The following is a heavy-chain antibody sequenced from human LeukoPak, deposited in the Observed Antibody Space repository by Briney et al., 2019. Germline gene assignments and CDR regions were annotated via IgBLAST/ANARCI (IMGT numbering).Heavy chain of an antibody. CDR3: ARTYSNYADFDY. Sequence: SETLSLTCAVYGGSFSGYYWSWIRQPPGKGLEWIGEINHSGSTNYNPSLKSRVTISVDTSKNQFSLKLSSVTAADTAVHYCARTYSNYADFDYWGQGTLVTVSS. V-gene: IGHV4-34*01. CDR2: INHSGST. D-gene: IGHD4-11*01. J-gene: IGHJ4*02. CDR1: GGSFSGYY.